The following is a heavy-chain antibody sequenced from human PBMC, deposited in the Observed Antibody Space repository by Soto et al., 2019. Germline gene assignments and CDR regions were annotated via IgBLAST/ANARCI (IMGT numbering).Heavy chain of an antibody. CDR3: ARAAPRDCSGGSCYSGRVY. Sequence: QVQLQQWGAGLFKPSDTLSITCAVYGGSFSGYYWSWIRQPPGKGLEWIGEINHSGSTNYNPSLKSRVTISVDTSKDQFSLKLSSVTAADTAVYYSARAAPRDCSGGSCYSGRVYWGQGTLVTVSS. CDR1: GGSFSGYY. J-gene: IGHJ4*02. D-gene: IGHD2-15*01. V-gene: IGHV4-34*01. CDR2: INHSGST.